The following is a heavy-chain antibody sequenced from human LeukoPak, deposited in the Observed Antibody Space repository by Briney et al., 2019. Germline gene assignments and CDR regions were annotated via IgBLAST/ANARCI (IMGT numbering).Heavy chain of an antibody. CDR2: ISGSGGST. Sequence: PGGSLRLSCAASGFTFSSYAIHWVRQAPGKGLEWVSAISGSGGSTYYADFVRGRFTVSRDNSKNTLYLQMNSLRAEDTAVYYCATFAGWLIPFDYWGPGTLVAVSS. CDR3: ATFAGWLIPFDY. J-gene: IGHJ4*02. CDR1: GFTFSSYA. D-gene: IGHD3-16*01. V-gene: IGHV3-23*01.